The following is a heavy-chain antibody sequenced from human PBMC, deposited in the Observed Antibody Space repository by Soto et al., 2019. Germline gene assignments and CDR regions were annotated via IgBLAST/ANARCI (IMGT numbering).Heavy chain of an antibody. CDR1: GFTFSSYG. V-gene: IGHV3-33*01. Sequence: GGSLRLSCAASGFTFSSYGMHWVRQAPGKGLEWVAVIWYDGSNKYYAESVKGRLTISRDNSKNTLYLQMNSLRAEDTAVYYCARDRISSSWYSRQVFDGMDVWGQGTTVTVSS. D-gene: IGHD6-13*01. CDR3: ARDRISSSWYSRQVFDGMDV. CDR2: IWYDGSNK. J-gene: IGHJ6*02.